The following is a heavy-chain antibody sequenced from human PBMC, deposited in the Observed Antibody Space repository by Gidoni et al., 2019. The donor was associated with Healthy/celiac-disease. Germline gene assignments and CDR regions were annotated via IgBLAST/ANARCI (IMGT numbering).Heavy chain of an antibody. D-gene: IGHD5-12*01. CDR3: AKVARYSGYDYYFDY. Sequence: EVQLVESGGGLVQPGRSLRLSCAASGFTFDDYAMHWVRQAPGKGLEWVSGISWNSGSIGYADSVKGRFNISRDNAKNSLYLQMNSLRAEDTALYYCAKVARYSGYDYYFDYWGQGTLVTVSS. J-gene: IGHJ4*02. CDR2: ISWNSGSI. V-gene: IGHV3-9*01. CDR1: GFTFDDYA.